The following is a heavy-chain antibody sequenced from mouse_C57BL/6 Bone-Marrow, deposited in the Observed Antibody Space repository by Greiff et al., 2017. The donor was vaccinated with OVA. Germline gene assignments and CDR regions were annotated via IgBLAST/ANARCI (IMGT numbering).Heavy chain of an antibody. CDR2: ISSGSSTI. D-gene: IGHD2-1*01. J-gene: IGHJ1*03. Sequence: DVKLVESGGGLVKPGGSLKLSCAASGFTFSDYGMHWVRQAPEKGLEWVAYISSGSSTIYYADTVKGRFTISRDNAKNTLFLQMTSLRSEDTAMYYCARGIYYGNYWYFDVWGTGTTVTVSS. CDR1: GFTFSDYG. CDR3: ARGIYYGNYWYFDV. V-gene: IGHV5-17*01.